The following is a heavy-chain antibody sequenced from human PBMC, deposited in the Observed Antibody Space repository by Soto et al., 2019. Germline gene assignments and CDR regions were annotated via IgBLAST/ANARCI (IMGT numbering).Heavy chain of an antibody. CDR3: ANRDTYYDFWSGYFPHNSGTSGMD. CDR2: ISGSGGST. V-gene: IGHV3-23*01. J-gene: IGHJ6*01. CDR1: GFTFSSYA. Sequence: GGSLRLSCAASGFTFSSYAMSWVRQAPGKGLEWVSAISGSGGSTYYADSVKGRFTISRDNSKNTLYLQMNSLRAEDTAVYYCANRDTYYDFWSGYFPHNSGTSGMD. D-gene: IGHD3-3*01.